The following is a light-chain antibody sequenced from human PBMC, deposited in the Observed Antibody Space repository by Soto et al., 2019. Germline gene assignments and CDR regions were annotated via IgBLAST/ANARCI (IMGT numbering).Light chain of an antibody. V-gene: IGKV3-20*01. CDR3: LQDYYYPYT. CDR1: QSFSSHF. J-gene: IGKJ5*01. Sequence: IVLTQSPGTLSLSPGDRATLSCRASQSFSSHFLAWYQQKPGQAPRLLIHGTSSRATGIPDRFSGSGSGTDFTLTISRLEPEDFAVYYCLQDYYYPYTFGQGTRLEIK. CDR2: GTS.